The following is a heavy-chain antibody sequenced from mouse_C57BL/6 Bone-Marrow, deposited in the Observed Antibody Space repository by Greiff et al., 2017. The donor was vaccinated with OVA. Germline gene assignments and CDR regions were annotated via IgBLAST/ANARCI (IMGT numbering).Heavy chain of an antibody. CDR1: GFTFSSYT. Sequence: EVKVVESGGGLVKPGGSLKLSCAASGFTFSSYTMSWVRQTPEKRLEWVATISGGGGNTYYPDSVKGRFTIARDNAKNTLYLQMSSLRSEDTALYYCARQEDYYGSSFDYFDYWGQGTTLTVSS. CDR3: ARQEDYYGSSFDYFDY. J-gene: IGHJ2*01. V-gene: IGHV5-9*01. D-gene: IGHD1-1*01. CDR2: ISGGGGNT.